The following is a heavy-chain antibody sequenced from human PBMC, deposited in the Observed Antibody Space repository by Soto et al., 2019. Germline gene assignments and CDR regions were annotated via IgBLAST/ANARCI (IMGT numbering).Heavy chain of an antibody. V-gene: IGHV1-8*01. D-gene: IGHD2-15*01. CDR2: MNPNSGNT. CDR3: ARVNDIVVVVAAHYYFDY. CDR1: GYTFTSYD. J-gene: IGHJ4*02. Sequence: ASVKVSCKASGYTFTSYDINWVRQATGQGLEWMGWMNPNSGNTGYAQKLQGRVTMTRNTSISTAYMELRSLRSDDTAVYYCARVNDIVVVVAAHYYFDYWGQGTLVTVSS.